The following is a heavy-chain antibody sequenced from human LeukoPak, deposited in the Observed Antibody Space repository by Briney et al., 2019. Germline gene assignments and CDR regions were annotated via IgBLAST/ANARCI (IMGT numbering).Heavy chain of an antibody. V-gene: IGHV3-23*01. D-gene: IGHD3-16*02. CDR2: ISGSGGST. Sequence: GGSLRLSCAASGFTFSSYAMSWVRQAPGKGLEWVSTISGSGGSTYYADSVKGRFTISRDNSKNTLYLQINNLRAEDTAVYYCASGRYRENFDYWGQGTLITVSS. CDR1: GFTFSSYA. J-gene: IGHJ4*02. CDR3: ASGRYRENFDY.